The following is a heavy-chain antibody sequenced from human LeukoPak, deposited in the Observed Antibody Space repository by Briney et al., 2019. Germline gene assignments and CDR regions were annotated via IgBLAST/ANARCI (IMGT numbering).Heavy chain of an antibody. CDR2: LNPSTGGT. D-gene: IGHD4-23*01. J-gene: IGHJ4*02. Sequence: ASVSVSCKASGYRFTNYYIHWVRQAPGQGLEWMGWLNPSTGGTDFAQKFQGRVTMTRDTSISTAYMELSRLRSDDTAVYYCARDGGGNSGDYWGQGTLVTVSS. V-gene: IGHV1-2*02. CDR1: GYRFTNYY. CDR3: ARDGGGNSGDY.